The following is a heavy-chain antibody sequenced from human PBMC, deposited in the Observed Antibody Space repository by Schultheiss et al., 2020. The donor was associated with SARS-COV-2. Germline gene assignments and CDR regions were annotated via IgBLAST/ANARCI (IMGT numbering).Heavy chain of an antibody. CDR1: GASVSGYY. Sequence: GSLRLSCTVSGASVSGYYWSWIRQPPGKGLEWIGYIYNNVDINYTPSLKSRLTIALDTSKNQFSLRLSSVIAADSAVYYCARGERFGADFWGQGTLVTVSS. CDR3: ARGERFGADF. J-gene: IGHJ4*02. V-gene: IGHV4-59*02. CDR2: IYNNVDI. D-gene: IGHD3-3*01.